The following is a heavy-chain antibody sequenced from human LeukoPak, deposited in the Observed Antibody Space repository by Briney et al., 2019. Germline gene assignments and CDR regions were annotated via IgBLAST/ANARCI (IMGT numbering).Heavy chain of an antibody. Sequence: RGGSLRLSCAASGFTFSSYNMNWVRQAPGKGLEWVSSISSSSSYIYYADSVKGRFTISRDNAKNSLYLQMNSLRAEDTAVYYCARVIAFRGYMDVWGKGTTVTVSS. CDR1: GFTFSSYN. V-gene: IGHV3-21*06. J-gene: IGHJ6*03. D-gene: IGHD3-16*02. CDR2: ISSSSSYI. CDR3: ARVIAFRGYMDV.